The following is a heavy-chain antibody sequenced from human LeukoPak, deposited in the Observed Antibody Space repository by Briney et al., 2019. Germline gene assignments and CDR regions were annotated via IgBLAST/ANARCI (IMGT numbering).Heavy chain of an antibody. CDR2: IKQDGSEK. D-gene: IGHD5-12*01. CDR1: GGSISSGGYS. CDR3: ARFRIGYSGHYFDY. J-gene: IGHJ4*02. Sequence: ETLSLTCAVSGGSISSGGYSWSWLRQPPGKDLEWGVNIKQDGSEKYYVGYVKGRFTVSRDNARKSLYLQMNSLRAEDTAVYYCARFRIGYSGHYFDYWGQGTLVTVSS. V-gene: IGHV3-7*01.